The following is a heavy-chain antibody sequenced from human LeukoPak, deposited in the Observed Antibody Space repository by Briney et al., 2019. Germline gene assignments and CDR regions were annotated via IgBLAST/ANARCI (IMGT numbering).Heavy chain of an antibody. CDR1: GGSFSGYY. V-gene: IGHV4-34*01. CDR2: INHSGST. CDR3: ARGVGRYCSSTSCYHSWFDP. D-gene: IGHD2-2*01. Sequence: SETLSLTCAVYGGSFSGYYWSWIRQPPGKGLEWIGEINHSGSTNYNPSLKSRVTISVDTSKNQFSLKLSSVTAADTAVYYCARGVGRYCSSTSCYHSWFDPWGQGTLVTVSS. J-gene: IGHJ5*02.